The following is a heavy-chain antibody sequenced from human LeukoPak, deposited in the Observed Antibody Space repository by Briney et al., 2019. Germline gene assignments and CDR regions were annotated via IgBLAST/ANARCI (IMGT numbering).Heavy chain of an antibody. CDR2: ISSSSII. CDR1: GFTFSSYS. Sequence: GGSPRLSCAASGFTFSSYSMNWVRQAPGKGLEWISYISSSSIIYYADSVKGRFTISRDNAKNSLYLQMNSLRDEDTAVYYCARGLNYFDYWGQGTLVTVSS. CDR3: ARGLNYFDY. J-gene: IGHJ4*02. V-gene: IGHV3-48*02.